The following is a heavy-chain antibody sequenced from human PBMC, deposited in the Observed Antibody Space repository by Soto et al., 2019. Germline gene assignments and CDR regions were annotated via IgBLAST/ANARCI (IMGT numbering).Heavy chain of an antibody. V-gene: IGHV3-7*01. CDR1: GFTFSSYW. D-gene: IGHD2-21*01. CDR3: ARHCGGDCYSNYYYYMDV. CDR2: IKQDGSEK. J-gene: IGHJ6*03. Sequence: EVQLVESGGGLVQPGGSLRLSCAASGFTFSSYWMSWVRQAPGKGLEWVANIKQDGSEKYYVDSVKGRFTISRDNAKKSLYLQMNSLRAEDTAVYYCARHCGGDCYSNYYYYMDVWGKGTTVTVSS.